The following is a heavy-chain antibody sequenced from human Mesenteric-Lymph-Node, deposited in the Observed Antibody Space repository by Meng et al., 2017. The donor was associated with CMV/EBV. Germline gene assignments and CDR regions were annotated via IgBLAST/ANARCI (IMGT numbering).Heavy chain of an antibody. J-gene: IGHJ5*02. D-gene: IGHD2-2*01. CDR1: GFSLTDYH. CDR3: ARRFLGYCSSTSCYWFDP. CDR2: IKPHNGVT. Sequence: ASVKVSCKASGFSLTDYHIHWVRQAPGQGLEWMGWIKPHNGVTDYAQKFQGRVTMTSDTSINTAYMELRTLRSDDSAMYYCARRFLGYCSSTSCYWFDPWGQGTLVTVSS. V-gene: IGHV1-2*02.